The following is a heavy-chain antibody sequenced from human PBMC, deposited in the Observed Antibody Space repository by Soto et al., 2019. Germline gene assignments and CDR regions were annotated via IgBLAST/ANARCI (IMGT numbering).Heavy chain of an antibody. J-gene: IGHJ4*02. D-gene: IGHD5-12*01. CDR1: GGSINSNF. V-gene: IGHV4-59*01. Sequence: QVQLQESGPGLVKPLETLSLTCTVSGGSINSNFWGWIRQPPGKGLEWIGYVYYDGHTDYNPSLESRVTIAVDTSKNQFSLRLTSVTAADTAVYYCARDLFGGYCLDYWGQGALVTVSS. CDR3: ARDLFGGYCLDY. CDR2: VYYDGHT.